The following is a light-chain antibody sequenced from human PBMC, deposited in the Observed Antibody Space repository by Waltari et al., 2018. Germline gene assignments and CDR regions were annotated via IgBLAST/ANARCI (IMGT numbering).Light chain of an antibody. Sequence: SYELTQPPSVSVSPGQTASITCSGHKLGDKFPSWYQQKPGQSPVLVIYQSTKRPSGIPERFSGPNSGNSATLTISGTQAMDEADYYCQAWDTITGGVFGGGTKVTVL. CDR2: QST. CDR3: QAWDTITGGV. J-gene: IGLJ2*01. CDR1: KLGDKF. V-gene: IGLV3-1*01.